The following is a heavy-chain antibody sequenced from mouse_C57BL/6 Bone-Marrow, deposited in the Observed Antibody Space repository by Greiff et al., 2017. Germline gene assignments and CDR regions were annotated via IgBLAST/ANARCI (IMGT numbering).Heavy chain of an antibody. V-gene: IGHV10-3*01. Sequence: EVQVVESGGGLVQPKGSLKLPCAASGFTFNTYAMHWVRQAPGKGLEWVARIRSKSSNYATYYADSVKDRFTISRDDSQSMLYLQMNNLKTEDTAMYYGVREGDGNYETWFAYWGQGTLVTVSA. CDR1: GFTFNTYA. D-gene: IGHD2-1*01. CDR3: VREGDGNYETWFAY. J-gene: IGHJ3*01. CDR2: IRSKSSNYAT.